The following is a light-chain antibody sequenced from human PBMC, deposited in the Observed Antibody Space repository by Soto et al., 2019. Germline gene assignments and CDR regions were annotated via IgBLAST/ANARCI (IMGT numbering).Light chain of an antibody. J-gene: IGKJ1*01. CDR2: TAS. CDR3: QQYNSYWT. Sequence: IEMTHNPYTLSASVGDRVTITCRASQTINIWLAWYQQKPGRAPKLLIYTASRLETGVPLRFSGSGSGTEFTLTISSLQPDDFATYYCQQYNSYWTFGQGTKVDIK. V-gene: IGKV1-5*03. CDR1: QTINIW.